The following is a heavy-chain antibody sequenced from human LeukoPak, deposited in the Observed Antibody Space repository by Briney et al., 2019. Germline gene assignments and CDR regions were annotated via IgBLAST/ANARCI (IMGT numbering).Heavy chain of an antibody. V-gene: IGHV4-39*07. CDR2: IYYSGST. J-gene: IGHJ4*02. Sequence: TSETLSLTCTVSGGSISSSSYYWGWIRQPPGKGLEWIGSIYYSGSTYYNPSLKSRVTISVDTSKNQFSLKLSSVTAADTAVYYCARGILRWYYDSSGYFGYWGQGTLVTVSS. CDR1: GGSISSSSYY. CDR3: ARGILRWYYDSSGYFGY. D-gene: IGHD3-22*01.